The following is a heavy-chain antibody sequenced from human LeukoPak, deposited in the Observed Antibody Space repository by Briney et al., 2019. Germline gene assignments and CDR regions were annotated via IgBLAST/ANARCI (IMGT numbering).Heavy chain of an antibody. CDR2: ISSTSSYI. CDR1: GFTFSNYS. D-gene: IGHD5-12*01. V-gene: IGHV3-21*01. J-gene: IGHJ4*02. Sequence: GGSLRLSCAASGFTFSNYSMIWVRQAPGKGLEWVSSISSTSSYIYYADSVKGRLTISRDNAKNSLYLQMHSLRADDTAVYYCASTFGSGYDWGGVDYWGQGTLVTVSS. CDR3: ASTFGSGYDWGGVDY.